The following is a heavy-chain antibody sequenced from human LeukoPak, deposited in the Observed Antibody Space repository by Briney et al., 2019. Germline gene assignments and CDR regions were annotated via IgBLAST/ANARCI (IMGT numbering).Heavy chain of an antibody. CDR1: GGSISSYY. J-gene: IGHJ4*02. CDR3: ARGAECSSTSCYLD. CDR2: IYTSGST. V-gene: IGHV4-4*07. D-gene: IGHD2-2*01. Sequence: SGTLSLTCTVSGGSISSYYWSWIRQPAGKGLEWIGRIYTSGSTNYNPSLKSRVTMSVDTSKNQFSLKLSSVTAADTAVYYCARGAECSSTSCYLDWGQGTLVTVSS.